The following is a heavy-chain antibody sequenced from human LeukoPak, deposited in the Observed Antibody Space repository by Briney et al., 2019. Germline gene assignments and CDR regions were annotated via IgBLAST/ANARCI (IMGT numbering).Heavy chain of an antibody. J-gene: IGHJ2*01. Sequence: GASVKVSCKASGYTFTSYYMHWVRQAPGQGLEWMGIINPSGGSTSYAQKFQGRVTMTRDMSTSTVYMELSSLRSEDTAVYYCARAAYSSTWYSRYFDLWGRGTLVTVSS. D-gene: IGHD6-13*01. CDR2: INPSGGST. CDR3: ARAAYSSTWYSRYFDL. V-gene: IGHV1-46*01. CDR1: GYTFTSYY.